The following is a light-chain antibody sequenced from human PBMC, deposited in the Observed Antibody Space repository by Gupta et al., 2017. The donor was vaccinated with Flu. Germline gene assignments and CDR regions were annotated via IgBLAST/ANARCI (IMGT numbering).Light chain of an antibody. Sequence: QSALTQPPSVSGSPGHSVTISCTVTSSDMGNYNRVSWYQQSPDTAPKLMIYEVTKRPSGVPDRFSGSKSDNTASLTISGVQAEDEADYYCSSYTSSSTYVFGTGTKVTVL. J-gene: IGLJ1*01. V-gene: IGLV2-18*02. CDR1: SSDMGNYNR. CDR2: EVT. CDR3: SSYTSSSTYV.